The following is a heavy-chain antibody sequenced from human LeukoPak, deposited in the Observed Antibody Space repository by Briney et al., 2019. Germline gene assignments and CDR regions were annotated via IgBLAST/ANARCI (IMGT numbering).Heavy chain of an antibody. Sequence: SGTLSLTCAVSGGSISSSKWWSWVRQPPGKGLEWIGEIYHSGSTNYNPSLKSRVTISVDKSKNQFSLKLSSVTAADTAVYYCARRQYYDSTGYFVYWGQGTLVTVSS. CDR3: ARRQYYDSTGYFVY. V-gene: IGHV4-4*02. D-gene: IGHD3-22*01. J-gene: IGHJ4*02. CDR2: IYHSGST. CDR1: GGSISSSKW.